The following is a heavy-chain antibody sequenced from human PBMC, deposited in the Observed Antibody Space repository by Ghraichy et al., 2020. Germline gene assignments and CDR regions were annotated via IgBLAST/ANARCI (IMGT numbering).Heavy chain of an antibody. J-gene: IGHJ5*02. V-gene: IGHV3-74*01. CDR2: ISGDGSST. Sequence: GESLNISCAASGFTFSNYWMHWVRQVPGKGLVWVSRISGDGSSTADADSVKGRFTISRDNAKNTVYLQMNSLRAEDTAVYYCVREALYCSNGVCFRASFDPWGQGTLVTVSS. CDR1: GFTFSNYW. D-gene: IGHD2-8*01. CDR3: VREALYCSNGVCFRASFDP.